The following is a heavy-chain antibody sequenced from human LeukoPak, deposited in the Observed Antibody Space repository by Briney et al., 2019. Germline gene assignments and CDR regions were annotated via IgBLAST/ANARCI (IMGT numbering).Heavy chain of an antibody. J-gene: IGHJ6*02. CDR2: ISSSGSTI. D-gene: IGHD4-17*01. V-gene: IGHV3-11*01. Sequence: GGSLRLSCAASGFTFSDYYMSWIRQAPGKGLEWVSYISSSGSTIYYADSVKGRFTISKDNAKNSLYLQMNSLRAEDAAVYYCARATVTTLFHYYYGMDVWGQGTTVTVSS. CDR1: GFTFSDYY. CDR3: ARATVTTLFHYYYGMDV.